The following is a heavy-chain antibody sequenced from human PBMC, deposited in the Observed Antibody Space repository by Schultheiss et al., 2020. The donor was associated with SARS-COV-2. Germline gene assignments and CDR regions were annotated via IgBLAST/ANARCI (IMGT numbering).Heavy chain of an antibody. CDR1: GFTVSSKY. D-gene: IGHD6-13*01. Sequence: GGSLRLSCAASGFTVSSKYMSWVRQAPGKGLEWVSVIYSGGSTYYADSVKGRFTISRDNSKNTLYLQMNSLRAEDTAVYYCARGVVAAAGTHYYYYGMDVWGQGTTVTVSS. CDR3: ARGVVAAAGTHYYYYGMDV. J-gene: IGHJ6*02. V-gene: IGHV3-66*01. CDR2: IYSGGST.